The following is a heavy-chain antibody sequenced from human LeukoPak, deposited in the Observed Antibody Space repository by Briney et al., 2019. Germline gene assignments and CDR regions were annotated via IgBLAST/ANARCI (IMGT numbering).Heavy chain of an antibody. Sequence: SETLSLTCTVSGASTASHYWTWLRQPPGKELEWIAYMFDTVSTKSNPSLKSRLTLSVDTSKKQLSLRLSSVTAADTAVYYCARDSWARAYDIDHWGQGTLVTVSS. D-gene: IGHD5-12*01. V-gene: IGHV4-59*11. CDR2: MFDTVST. J-gene: IGHJ5*02. CDR1: GASTASHY. CDR3: ARDSWARAYDIDH.